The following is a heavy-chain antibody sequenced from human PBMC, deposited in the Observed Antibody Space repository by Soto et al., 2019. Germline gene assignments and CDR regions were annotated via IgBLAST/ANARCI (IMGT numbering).Heavy chain of an antibody. D-gene: IGHD1-1*01. CDR2: TYYRSKWYN. CDR3: ARLEGLDTMPYYFDF. Sequence: SQTLSLTCAISGDSVSSSSVTWNWIRQSPSRGLEWLGRTYYRSKWYNDYAESVKSRVTINPDTSKNQFSLKLNSVTAADSAVFFFARLEGLDTMPYYFDFWGQGALLTVSS. CDR1: GDSVSSSSVT. V-gene: IGHV6-1*01. J-gene: IGHJ4*02.